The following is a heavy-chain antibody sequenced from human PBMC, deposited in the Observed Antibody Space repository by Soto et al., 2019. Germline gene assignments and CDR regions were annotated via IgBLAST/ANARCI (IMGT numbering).Heavy chain of an antibody. CDR2: IYYSGST. Sequence: PSETLSLTCTVSGGSISSYYWSWIRQPPGKGLEWIGYIYYSGSTNYNPSLKSRVTISVDTSKNQFSLKLSSVTAADTAVYYCARDQYYDSSLWGFAFDIWGQGTMVTVSS. V-gene: IGHV4-59*01. D-gene: IGHD3-22*01. CDR3: ARDQYYDSSLWGFAFDI. CDR1: GGSISSYY. J-gene: IGHJ3*02.